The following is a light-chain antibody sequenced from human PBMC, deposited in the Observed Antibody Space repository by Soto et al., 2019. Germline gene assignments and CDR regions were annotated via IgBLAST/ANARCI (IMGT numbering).Light chain of an antibody. Sequence: QSVLTQPASVSGSPGQSITISCTGTSSDVGGYNYVSWYQHHPGKAPKLMLYNVNARPSGVSSRFSGSKSGNTASLTISGLQAEDEADYYCTSFTSTDTVLFGGGTKVTVL. V-gene: IGLV2-14*03. CDR3: TSFTSTDTVL. J-gene: IGLJ2*01. CDR1: SSDVGGYNY. CDR2: NVN.